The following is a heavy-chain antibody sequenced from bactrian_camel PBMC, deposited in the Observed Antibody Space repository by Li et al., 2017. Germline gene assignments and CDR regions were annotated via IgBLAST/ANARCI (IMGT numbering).Heavy chain of an antibody. Sequence: HVQLVESGGGSVQAGGSLRLSCVASGETHMRYCLAWFRQVPGNEREPLASIDSDGRTSVADSVKGRFTISQNGAKNTLYLHMNNLKPEDTAMYYCAATYELSSRSCGPNLSTFRFWGQGTQVTVS. CDR3: AATYELSSRSCGPNLSTFRF. J-gene: IGHJ6*01. CDR2: IDSDGRT. D-gene: IGHD3*01. CDR1: GETHMRYC. V-gene: IGHV3S55*01.